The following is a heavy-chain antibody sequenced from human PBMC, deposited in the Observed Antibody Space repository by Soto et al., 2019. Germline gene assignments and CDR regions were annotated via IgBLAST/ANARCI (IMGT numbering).Heavy chain of an antibody. CDR3: ARDFLAAAAERKPTPRYFDL. CDR2: IWYDGSNK. Sequence: GGSLRLSCTASGFTFSSYGMHWVRQAPGKGLEWVAVIWYDGSNKYYADSVKGRFTISRDNSKNTLYLQMNSLRAEDTAVYYCARDFLAAAAERKPTPRYFDLWGRGTLVTVSS. V-gene: IGHV3-33*08. CDR1: GFTFSSYG. D-gene: IGHD6-13*01. J-gene: IGHJ2*01.